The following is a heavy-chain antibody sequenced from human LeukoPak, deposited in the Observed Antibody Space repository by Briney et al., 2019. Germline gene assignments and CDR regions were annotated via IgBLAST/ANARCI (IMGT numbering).Heavy chain of an antibody. CDR3: ARGGFRYCSSTSCYLAG. CDR2: IYTSGST. V-gene: IGHV4-4*07. D-gene: IGHD2-2*01. J-gene: IGHJ4*02. CDR1: GGSISSYY. Sequence: SETLSLTCTVSGGSISSYYWSWIRQPAGKGLEWIGRIYTSGSTNYNPSLKSRVTMSVDTSKNQSSLKLSSVTAADTAVYYCARGGFRYCSSTSCYLAGWGQGTLVTVSS.